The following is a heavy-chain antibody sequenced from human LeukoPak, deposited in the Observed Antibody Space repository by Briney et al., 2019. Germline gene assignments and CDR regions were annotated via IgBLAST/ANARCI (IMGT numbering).Heavy chain of an antibody. D-gene: IGHD2-15*01. V-gene: IGHV1-69*06. CDR2: IIPIFGTA. J-gene: IGHJ4*02. CDR3: AREFSGQDIVVVAAYFDY. Sequence: ASVTVSCKASGGTFSSYAISWVRQAPGQGLEWMGGIIPIFGTANYAQKFQGRVTITADKSTSTAYMELSSLRSEDTAVYYCAREFSGQDIVVVAAYFDYWGQGTLVTVSS. CDR1: GGTFSSYA.